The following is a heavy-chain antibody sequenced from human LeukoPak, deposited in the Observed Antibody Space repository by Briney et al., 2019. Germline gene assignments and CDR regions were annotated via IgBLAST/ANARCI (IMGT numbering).Heavy chain of an antibody. V-gene: IGHV3-21*01. J-gene: IGHJ3*02. D-gene: IGHD3-22*01. CDR2: ISSSSSYI. CDR1: GFTFSSYS. CDR3: ARDGDYYDSSGYYYGVFDI. Sequence: GGSLRLSCAASGFTFSSYSMNWVRQAPGKGLEWVSSISSSSSYIYYADSVKGRFTISRDNAKNSLYLQMNSLRAEDTAVYYCARDGDYYDSSGYYYGVFDIWGQGTMVTVSS.